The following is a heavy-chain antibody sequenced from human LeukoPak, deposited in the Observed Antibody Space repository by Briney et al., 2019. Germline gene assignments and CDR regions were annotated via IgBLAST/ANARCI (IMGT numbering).Heavy chain of an antibody. D-gene: IGHD3-16*02. CDR3: ARREGYPYYFDY. Sequence: PSETLSLTCTVSGGSISSSSYYWGWIRQPPGKGLEWIGSIYYSGSTYYNPSLKSRVTISVDTSKNQFTLKLSSVTAADTAVYYCARREGYPYYFDYWGQGTLVTVSS. CDR2: IYYSGST. V-gene: IGHV4-39*01. CDR1: GGSISSSSYY. J-gene: IGHJ4*02.